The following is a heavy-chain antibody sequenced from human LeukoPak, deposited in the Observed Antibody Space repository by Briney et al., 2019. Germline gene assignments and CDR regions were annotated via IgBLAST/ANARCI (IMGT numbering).Heavy chain of an antibody. D-gene: IGHD4-17*01. CDR3: TRDNSDYGVLNWFDP. J-gene: IGHJ5*02. Sequence: PSETLSLTCTVSGGSISSHYWSSIRQPAGKGLEWIGRIYTSGSTNYNPSLKSRVTMSVDTSKNQFSLKLSSVTAADTAVYYCTRDNSDYGVLNWFDPWGQGTLVTVSS. CDR2: IYTSGST. V-gene: IGHV4-4*07. CDR1: GGSISSHY.